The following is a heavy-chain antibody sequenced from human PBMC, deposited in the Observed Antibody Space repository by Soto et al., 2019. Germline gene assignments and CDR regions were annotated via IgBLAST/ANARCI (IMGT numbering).Heavy chain of an antibody. Sequence: QVHLPESGPGLVRPSEPLSLPCTVSGVSLKTSYWRWLRLPPGGGLEWLGYIFSSGRPNSNPSLRSRVTMSVETSNNHFSLKMSSVTAADTAVYYCARVAGISYYNHMDVWGKGTTVTVSS. CDR1: GVSLKTSY. CDR2: IFSSGRP. D-gene: IGHD1-20*01. J-gene: IGHJ6*03. CDR3: ARVAGISYYNHMDV. V-gene: IGHV4-59*01.